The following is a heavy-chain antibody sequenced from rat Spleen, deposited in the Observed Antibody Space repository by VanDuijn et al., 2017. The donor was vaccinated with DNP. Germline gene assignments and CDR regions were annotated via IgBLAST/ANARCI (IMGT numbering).Heavy chain of an antibody. Sequence: QVQLKESGPGLVQPSQTLSLTCTVSGFSLTSYTVSWVRQPPGKGLEWIAAISNGGTTYYNSALKSRLSISRDTSKNQVFLKMNSLHTEDTAMYFCARPYYYDGSYYYGWFPYWGQGTLVTVSS. D-gene: IGHD1-12*02. CDR2: ISNGGTT. J-gene: IGHJ3*01. CDR3: ARPYYYDGSYYYGWFPY. V-gene: IGHV2-6*01. CDR1: GFSLTSYT.